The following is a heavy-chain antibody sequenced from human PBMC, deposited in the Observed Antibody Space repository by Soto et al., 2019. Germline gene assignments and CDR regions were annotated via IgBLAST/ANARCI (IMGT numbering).Heavy chain of an antibody. CDR1: GYTFNTYW. CDR3: ARHLGDFWGGYD. D-gene: IGHD3-3*01. J-gene: IGHJ4*01. Sequence: EVQLVQSGAEVKKPGESLKISCTASGYTFNTYWITWGRQMPGKVLEGMGTIYLGDSDTRYNPSFRDQVTISADKSTATAFLQWSSLKAADTALYYCARHLGDFWGGYDWGHGTLVNASS. CDR2: IYLGDSDT. V-gene: IGHV5-51*01.